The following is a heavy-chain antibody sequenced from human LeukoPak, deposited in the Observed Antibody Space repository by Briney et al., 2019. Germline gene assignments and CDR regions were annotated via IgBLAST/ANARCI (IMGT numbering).Heavy chain of an antibody. CDR2: IYYTGTT. CDR3: ARGYDIDV. V-gene: IGHV4-59*01. Sequence: PSETLSLTCTVSGGSISNYYWSWIRQPPGKALEWIGYIYYTGTTKYNHSLKSRATISLDTSKNQFSLKLTSVTAADTALFFCARGYDIDVWGQGTTVTVSS. CDR1: GGSISNYY. J-gene: IGHJ6*02.